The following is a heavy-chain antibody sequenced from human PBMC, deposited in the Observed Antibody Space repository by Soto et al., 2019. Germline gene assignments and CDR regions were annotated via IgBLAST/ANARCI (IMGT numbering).Heavy chain of an antibody. J-gene: IGHJ4*02. CDR2: IYHSGST. V-gene: IGHV4-4*02. D-gene: IGHD6-19*01. CDR3: ARVAVAGTRVDY. CDR1: GSSISSSNW. Sequence: PSETLSLTCTVSGSSISSSNWWSWVRQPPGKGLEWIGEIYHSGSTNYNPSLKSRVTISVDKSKNQFSLKLSSVTAADTAVYYCARVAVAGTRVDYWGQGTLVTVSS.